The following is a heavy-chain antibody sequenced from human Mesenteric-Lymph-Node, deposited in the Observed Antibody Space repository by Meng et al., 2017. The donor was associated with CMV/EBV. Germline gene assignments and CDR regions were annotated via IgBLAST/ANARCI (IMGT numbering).Heavy chain of an antibody. J-gene: IGHJ4*02. Sequence: GESLKISCAASGFTFSGYWMNWVRQAPGKGLEWVATIKHDGGEKYYVDSVKGRFTISRDNAKNSVHLQMNSLRAEDTAVYYCARLRPPTYWGQGTLVTVSS. CDR3: ARLRPPTY. CDR2: IKHDGGEK. V-gene: IGHV3-7*01. CDR1: GFTFSGYW. D-gene: IGHD4-17*01.